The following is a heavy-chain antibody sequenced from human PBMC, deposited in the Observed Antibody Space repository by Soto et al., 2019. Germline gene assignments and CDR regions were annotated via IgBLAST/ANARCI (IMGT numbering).Heavy chain of an antibody. V-gene: IGHV3-43*01. Sequence: PVGSLSLSCAASGFTFDDSTMHWVRQAPGKGLEWVSFITWDGSSTYYADSVKGRFTISRDNTKSSLYPQMNSLRAEDTALYYCAKTSQSVSSALFDSWGQGTLVTVYS. CDR2: ITWDGSST. D-gene: IGHD6-6*01. CDR3: AKTSQSVSSALFDS. CDR1: GFTFDDST. J-gene: IGHJ4*02.